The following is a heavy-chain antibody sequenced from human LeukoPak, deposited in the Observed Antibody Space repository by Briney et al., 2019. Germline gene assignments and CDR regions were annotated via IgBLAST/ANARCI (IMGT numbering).Heavy chain of an antibody. Sequence: VASVKVSCKASGYTFTSYGISWVRQAPGQGLEWMGWISAYNGNTNYAQKLQGRVTMTTDTSTSTAYMELRSLRSDDTAVYYCARAYYDFWSGYYTHYYYYYGMDVWGQGTTVTVSS. V-gene: IGHV1-18*01. J-gene: IGHJ6*02. CDR2: ISAYNGNT. CDR1: GYTFTSYG. CDR3: ARAYYDFWSGYYTHYYYYYGMDV. D-gene: IGHD3-3*01.